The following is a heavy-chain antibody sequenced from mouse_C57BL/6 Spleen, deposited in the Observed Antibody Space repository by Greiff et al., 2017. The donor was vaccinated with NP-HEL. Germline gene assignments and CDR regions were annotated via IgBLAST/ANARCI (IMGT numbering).Heavy chain of an antibody. CDR1: GYTFTDYN. V-gene: IGHV1-18*01. CDR2: INPNNGGT. CDR3: ARVAGDYGSLYYFDY. Sequence: EVKLQESGPELVKPGASVKIPCKASGYTFTDYNMDWVKQSHGKSLEWIGDINPNNGGTIYNQKFKGKATLTVDKSSSTAYMELRSLTSEDTAVYYCARVAGDYGSLYYFDYWGQGTTLTVSS. D-gene: IGHD1-1*01. J-gene: IGHJ2*01.